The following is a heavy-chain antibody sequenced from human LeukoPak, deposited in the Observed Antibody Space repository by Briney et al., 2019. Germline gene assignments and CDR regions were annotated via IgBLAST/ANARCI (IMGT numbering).Heavy chain of an antibody. CDR1: GGSFSGYY. CDR3: ARGRLLWFGELYVY. D-gene: IGHD3-10*01. J-gene: IGHJ4*02. Sequence: PSETLSLTCAVYGGSFSGYYWSWIRQPPGKGLEWIGEINHSGSTNYNPSLRSRVTISVDTSKNQFSLKLSSVTAADTAVYYCARGRLLWFGELYVYWGQGTLVTVSS. CDR2: INHSGST. V-gene: IGHV4-34*01.